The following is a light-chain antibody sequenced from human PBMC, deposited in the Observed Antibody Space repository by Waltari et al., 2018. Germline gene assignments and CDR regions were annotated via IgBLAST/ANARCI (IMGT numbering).Light chain of an antibody. CDR2: GNN. CDR3: QSFDIRLSGGVV. CDR1: SPNSRAGHG. Sequence: QSVLTQPPSMSGAPGQRVPISCTGSSPNSRAGHGLHRSQVFPGTAPKLLIYGNNNRPSGVPGRFSGSKSDTSASLAIGGLQAEDEADYYCQSFDIRLSGGVVFGGGTKVTVL. J-gene: IGLJ3*02. V-gene: IGLV1-40*01.